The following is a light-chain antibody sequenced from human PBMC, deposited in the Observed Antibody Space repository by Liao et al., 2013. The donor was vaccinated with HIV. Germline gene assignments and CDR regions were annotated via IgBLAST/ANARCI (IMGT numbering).Light chain of an antibody. CDR3: QVWDNNSDHGV. J-gene: IGLJ3*02. CDR1: NIGSKS. Sequence: SYVLTQPPSVSVAPGKTATITCGGNNIGSKSVHWYQQKPGQAPVLVIYYDNDRPSGIPERFSGSNSGNTATLTISRVEAGDEADYYCQVWDNNSDHGVFGGGTKLTVL. V-gene: IGLV3-21*04. CDR2: YDN.